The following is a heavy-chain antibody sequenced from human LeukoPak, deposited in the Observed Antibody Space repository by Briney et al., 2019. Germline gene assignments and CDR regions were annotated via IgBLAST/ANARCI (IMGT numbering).Heavy chain of an antibody. CDR3: ARDKGRGYYIDY. CDR2: IYYSGST. CDR1: GGSISSYY. Sequence: SESLSLTCTGSGGSISSYYWSWIRQAPGKGLEGIGYIYYSGSTNYNPSLKSRVTISVDTSKNQFSLKLSSVTAADTAVYYCARDKGRGYYIDYWGQGTLVTVSS. D-gene: IGHD3-22*01. V-gene: IGHV4-59*01. J-gene: IGHJ4*02.